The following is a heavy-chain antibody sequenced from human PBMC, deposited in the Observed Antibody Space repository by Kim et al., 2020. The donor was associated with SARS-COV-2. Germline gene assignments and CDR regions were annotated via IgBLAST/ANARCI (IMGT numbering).Heavy chain of an antibody. CDR2: ISAYNGNT. CDR3: AREAPYCSSTSCYIRFDY. J-gene: IGHJ4*02. CDR1: GYTFTSYG. V-gene: IGHV1-18*04. Sequence: ASVKVSCKASGYTFTSYGISWVRQAPGQGLEWMGWISAYNGNTNYAQKLQGRVTMTTDTSTSTAYMELRSLRSDDTAVYYCAREAPYCSSTSCYIRFDYWGQGTLVTVSS. D-gene: IGHD2-2*02.